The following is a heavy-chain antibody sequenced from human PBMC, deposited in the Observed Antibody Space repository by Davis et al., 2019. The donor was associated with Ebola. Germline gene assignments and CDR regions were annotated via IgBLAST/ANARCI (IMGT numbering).Heavy chain of an antibody. CDR2: ISGSGGST. V-gene: IGHV3-23*01. CDR3: AKTALDYGDYYYYGMDV. CDR1: GFTFSSYA. Sequence: GESLKISCAASGFTFSSYAMSWVRQDPGKGLEWVSAISGSGGSTYYADSVKGRFTISRDNSKNTLYLQMNSLRAEDTAVYYCAKTALDYGDYYYYGMDVWGQGTTVTVSS. J-gene: IGHJ6*02. D-gene: IGHD4-17*01.